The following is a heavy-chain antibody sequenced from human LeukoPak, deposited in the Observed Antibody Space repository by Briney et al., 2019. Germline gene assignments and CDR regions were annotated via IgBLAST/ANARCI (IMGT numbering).Heavy chain of an antibody. CDR2: ISYDGSNK. CDR1: GFTFSSYA. Sequence: GGSLRLSCAASGFTFSSYAMHWVRQAPGKGLEWVAVISYDGSNKYYADSVKGRYTISRDNSKNTLYLQMNSLRAEDTAVYYCAHAWFGELLYPEYWGQGNLVTVSS. D-gene: IGHD3-10*01. J-gene: IGHJ4*02. CDR3: AHAWFGELLYPEY. V-gene: IGHV3-30*04.